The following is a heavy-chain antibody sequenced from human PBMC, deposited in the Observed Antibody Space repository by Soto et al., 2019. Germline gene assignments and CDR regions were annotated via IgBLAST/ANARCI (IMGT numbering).Heavy chain of an antibody. CDR2: INHAGST. Sequence: QVQLQQWGAGLLKPSETLSLTCAVYNGSFSVYYWTWIRQPPGKGLEWIGEINHAGSTNYKPFLKSRVTISLDTSRNQFSLKLSSVTAADTAVYYCARDATRRGACDIWGQGTMVTVSS. CDR3: ARDATRRGACDI. J-gene: IGHJ3*02. CDR1: NGSFSVYY. V-gene: IGHV4-34*02. D-gene: IGHD2-15*01.